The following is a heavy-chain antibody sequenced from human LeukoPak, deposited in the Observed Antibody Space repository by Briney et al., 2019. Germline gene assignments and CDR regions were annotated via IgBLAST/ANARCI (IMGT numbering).Heavy chain of an antibody. CDR1: GFTFGNSW. V-gene: IGHV3-74*01. J-gene: IGHJ3*01. Sequence: GGSLRLSCAASGFTFGNSWVHWVRQAPGKGLVWVSLINADGSTTTYADSVKGRFTISRDNARNTVSLQMNSLTIEDTAVYYCVVVVEPPDSDGFDVWGQGTMITISS. CDR3: VVVVEPPDSDGFDV. D-gene: IGHD1-14*01. CDR2: INADGSTT.